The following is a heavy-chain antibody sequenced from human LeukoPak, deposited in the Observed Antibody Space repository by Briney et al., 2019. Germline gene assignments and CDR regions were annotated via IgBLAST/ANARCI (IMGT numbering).Heavy chain of an antibody. Sequence: GGSLRLSCAASGFTFSDYYMSWIRQAPGKGLGWVSYISSSGSTIYYADSVEGRFTISRDDAKNSLYLQMNSLRAEDTAVYYCARPLAASDAFDIWGQGTMVTVSS. V-gene: IGHV3-11*04. CDR2: ISSSGSTI. J-gene: IGHJ3*02. CDR1: GFTFSDYY. D-gene: IGHD6-13*01. CDR3: ARPLAASDAFDI.